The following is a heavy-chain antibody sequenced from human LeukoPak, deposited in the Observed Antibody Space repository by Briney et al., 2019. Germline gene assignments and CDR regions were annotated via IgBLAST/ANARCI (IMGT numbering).Heavy chain of an antibody. CDR1: GGTFSSYA. CDR3: ARLHVEMATIGYFQH. CDR2: VIPMFATA. D-gene: IGHD5-24*01. Sequence: SVKVSCKASGGTFSSYAISWVRQAPGQGLEWMGGVIPMFATANYAPKFQDRVTITADESTSTAYMELSSLRSEDTAVYYCARLHVEMATIGYFQHWGQGTLVTVSS. V-gene: IGHV1-69*01. J-gene: IGHJ1*01.